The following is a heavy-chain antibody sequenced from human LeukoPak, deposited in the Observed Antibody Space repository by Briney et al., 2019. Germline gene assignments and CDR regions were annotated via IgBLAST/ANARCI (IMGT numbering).Heavy chain of an antibody. D-gene: IGHD1-26*01. V-gene: IGHV4-39*01. CDR3: AGSPDVSGSGSYDAFDI. CDR1: GGSISSSSYY. J-gene: IGHJ3*02. Sequence: PSQTLSLTCTVSGGSISSSSYYWGWIRQPPGKGLEWIGSIYYSGSTYYNPSLKSRVTISVDTSKNQFSLKLSSVTAADTAVYYCAGSPDVSGSGSYDAFDIWGQGTMVTVSS. CDR2: IYYSGST.